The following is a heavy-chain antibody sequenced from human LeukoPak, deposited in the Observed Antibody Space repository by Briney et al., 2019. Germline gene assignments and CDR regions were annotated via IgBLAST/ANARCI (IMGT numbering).Heavy chain of an antibody. J-gene: IGHJ4*02. CDR2: IYPGDSDT. D-gene: IGHD3-10*01. Sequence: GESLKISCKGSGYSFTSYWIGWVRQMPGKGLERMGIIYPGDSDTRYSPSFQGQVTISADKSISTAYLQWSSLKASDTAMYYCARSLYRGVISYYFDYWGQGTLVTVSS. CDR1: GYSFTSYW. V-gene: IGHV5-51*01. CDR3: ARSLYRGVISYYFDY.